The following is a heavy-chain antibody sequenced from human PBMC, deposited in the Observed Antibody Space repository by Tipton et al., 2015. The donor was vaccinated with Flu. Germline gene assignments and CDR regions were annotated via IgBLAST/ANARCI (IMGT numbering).Heavy chain of an antibody. J-gene: IGHJ4*02. CDR1: GYSIRSAYY. D-gene: IGHD3-10*01. CDR2: IHRDGNT. CDR3: SRSTYYYGSGSSDY. Sequence: TLSLTCSVSGYSIRSAYYWGWVRRPPGKGLEWIGNIHRDGNTYRNPSLKNRVTISVDTSKSQFSLKLSSVTAADTAVYYCSRSTYYYGSGSSDYWGQGTLVAVSS. V-gene: IGHV4-38-2*01.